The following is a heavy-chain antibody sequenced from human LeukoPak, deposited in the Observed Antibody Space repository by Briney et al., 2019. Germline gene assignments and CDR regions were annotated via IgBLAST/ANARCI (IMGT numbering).Heavy chain of an antibody. D-gene: IGHD3-3*01. CDR2: MSAYSGNT. CDR1: GYTFTSYG. V-gene: IGHV1-18*01. J-gene: IGHJ4*02. CDR3: ARDLRDYDFWSGYYSPSLDY. Sequence: ASVKVSGKASGYTFTSYGISWVREAPGQGLGWMEWMSAYSGNTNYAQKLQCRVTMTTDTPTSTAYMELRSLRSDDTAVYYCARDLRDYDFWSGYYSPSLDYWGQGTLVTVSS.